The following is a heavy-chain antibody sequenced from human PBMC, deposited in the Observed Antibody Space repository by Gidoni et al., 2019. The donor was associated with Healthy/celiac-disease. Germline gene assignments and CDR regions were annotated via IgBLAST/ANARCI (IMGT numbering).Heavy chain of an antibody. CDR3: ARDRVVVVAATPGGGWFDP. V-gene: IGHV4-34*01. CDR2: INHSGST. Sequence: QVQLQQWGAGLLKPSETLSLTCAVYGGSFSGYYWSWIRTPPGKGLEWIGEINHSGSTNYNPSLMRRVTISVDTSKNQFSLKLSSVTAADTAVYYCARDRVVVVAATPGGGWFDPWGQGTLVTVSS. J-gene: IGHJ5*02. D-gene: IGHD2-15*01. CDR1: GGSFSGYY.